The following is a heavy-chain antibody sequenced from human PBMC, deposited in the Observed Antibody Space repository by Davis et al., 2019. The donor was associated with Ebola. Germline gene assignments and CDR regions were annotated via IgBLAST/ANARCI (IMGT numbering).Heavy chain of an antibody. CDR1: GLSIHMFW. V-gene: IGHV3-7*03. Sequence: PGGSLRLSCTASGLSIHMFWMTWVRQAPGKGLEWVANIKEDGSEQYYVDSVRSRFTISRDNARNSVFLHMNSLRAEDTAVYYCARDVGVEFDYWGQGALVTVSS. D-gene: IGHD3-10*01. CDR2: IKEDGSEQ. CDR3: ARDVGVEFDY. J-gene: IGHJ4*02.